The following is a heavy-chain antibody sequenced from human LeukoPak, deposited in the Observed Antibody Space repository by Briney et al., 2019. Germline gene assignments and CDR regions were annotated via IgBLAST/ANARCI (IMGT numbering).Heavy chain of an antibody. CDR1: GGSISSSSYY. CDR3: ARAVVAPTRGYSYGYFDY. Sequence: SETLSLTCTVSGGSISSSSYYWGWIRQPPGKGLEWIGRIYTSGSTNYNPSLKSRVTISVDTSKNQFSLKLSSVTAADTAVYYCARAVVAPTRGYSYGYFDYWGQGTLVTVSS. CDR2: IYTSGST. V-gene: IGHV4-39*07. J-gene: IGHJ4*02. D-gene: IGHD5-18*01.